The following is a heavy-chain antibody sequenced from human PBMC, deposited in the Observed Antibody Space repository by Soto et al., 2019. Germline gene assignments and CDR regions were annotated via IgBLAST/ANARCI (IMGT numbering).Heavy chain of an antibody. V-gene: IGHV4-61*08. CDR1: GESVGSSAAMD. CDR2: IYRSGST. Sequence: SETLPLTCTVSGESVGSSAAMDWAWIRQPPGKELEFIGKIYRSGSTLLNLALQSRVTLSMEPSKNQFSLNLGSVTAADTALFFCARPNESGDLYGMSVRGQGIT. J-gene: IGHJ6*02. D-gene: IGHD7-27*01. CDR3: ARPNESGDLYGMSV.